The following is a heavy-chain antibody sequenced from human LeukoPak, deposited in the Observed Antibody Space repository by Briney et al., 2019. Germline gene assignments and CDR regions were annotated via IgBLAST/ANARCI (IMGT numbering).Heavy chain of an antibody. CDR3: ARLLDSSGLFDY. J-gene: IGHJ4*02. CDR1: GGSISSSTFE. V-gene: IGHV4-39*01. Sequence: SETLSLTCAVSGGSISSSTFEWVWIRQPGGKGLEWIGMIYYRGSTYYDPSLKSRVTISVDTSKNQFSLKLSSVTAADTAVYYCARLLDSSGLFDYWGQGTLVTVSS. CDR2: IYYRGST. D-gene: IGHD3-22*01.